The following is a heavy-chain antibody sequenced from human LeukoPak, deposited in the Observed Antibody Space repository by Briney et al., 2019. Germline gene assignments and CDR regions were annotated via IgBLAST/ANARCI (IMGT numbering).Heavy chain of an antibody. CDR3: ARRSSGTGPFDY. J-gene: IGHJ4*02. V-gene: IGHV1-2*02. Sequence: GASVKVSCKASGYSFTGYQMYWVRQAPGQGPEWMGWMDPNSGGTNYAQNFQGRVTVTRDTSISTAYMELSRLGSDDTAVYYCARRSSGTGPFDYWGQGTLVTVSS. CDR1: GYSFTGYQ. CDR2: MDPNSGGT. D-gene: IGHD1-14*01.